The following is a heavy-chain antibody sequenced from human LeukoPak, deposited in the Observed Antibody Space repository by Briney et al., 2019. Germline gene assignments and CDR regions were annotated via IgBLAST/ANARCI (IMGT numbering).Heavy chain of an antibody. J-gene: IGHJ6*03. CDR1: GFTFSSYA. Sequence: PGGSLRLSCAASGFTFSSYAMSWVRQAPGKGLEWVSAISGSGGSTYYADSVKGRFTISRDDSKNTLYLQMNSLRAEDTAVYYCARPLNYYGSGPESYYYYSYMDVWGKGTTVTVSS. D-gene: IGHD3-10*01. V-gene: IGHV3-23*01. CDR3: ARPLNYYGSGPESYYYYSYMDV. CDR2: ISGSGGST.